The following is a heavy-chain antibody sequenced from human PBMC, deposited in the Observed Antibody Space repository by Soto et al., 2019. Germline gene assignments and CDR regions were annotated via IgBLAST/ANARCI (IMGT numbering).Heavy chain of an antibody. CDR2: ISGSGGST. J-gene: IGHJ4*02. D-gene: IGHD2-2*01. CDR1: GFTFSSYA. Sequence: GGSLRLSCAASGFTFSSYAMSWVRQAPGKGLEWVSAISGSGGSTYYADSVKGRFTISRDNSKNTLYLQMNSLRAEDTAVYYCAKEDPIVVVPASQRDYFDYWGQGTLVTVSS. V-gene: IGHV3-23*01. CDR3: AKEDPIVVVPASQRDYFDY.